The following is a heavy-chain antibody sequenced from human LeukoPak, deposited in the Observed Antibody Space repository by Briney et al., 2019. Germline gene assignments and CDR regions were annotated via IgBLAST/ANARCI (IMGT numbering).Heavy chain of an antibody. Sequence: GGSLRLSCAASGFTFSSYAMSWVRQAPGKGLEWVSGIRGRGDSTCYADSVKGRFTSSRDNSKNTLFLQMHSLRDEDTALYSCAKRVSYSSSWPCFDSWGQGTLVTVSS. CDR1: GFTFSSYA. J-gene: IGHJ4*02. V-gene: IGHV3-23*01. CDR3: AKRVSYSSSWPCFDS. CDR2: IRGRGDST. D-gene: IGHD6-13*01.